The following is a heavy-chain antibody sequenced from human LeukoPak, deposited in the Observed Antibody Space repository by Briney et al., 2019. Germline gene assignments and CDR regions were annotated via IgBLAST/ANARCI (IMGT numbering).Heavy chain of an antibody. CDR1: GYTFTSYD. V-gene: IGHV1-8*01. D-gene: IGHD3-10*01. Sequence: GASVKVSCKASGYTFTSYDINWVRQATGQGLEWMGWMNPNSGNTGYAQKFQGRVTMTRNTSISTAYMELSSLRSEDTAVYYCARRRHYGSGSEGWFDPWGQGTLVTVSS. CDR3: ARRRHYGSGSEGWFDP. J-gene: IGHJ5*02. CDR2: MNPNSGNT.